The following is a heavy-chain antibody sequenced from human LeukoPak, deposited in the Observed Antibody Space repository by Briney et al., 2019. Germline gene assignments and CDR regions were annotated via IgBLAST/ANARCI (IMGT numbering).Heavy chain of an antibody. CDR2: IYHSGST. D-gene: IGHD5-18*01. J-gene: IGHJ4*02. Sequence: PSETLSLTCTVSGYSISSGYYWGWIRQPPGKGLEWIGSIYHSGSTYYNPSLKSRVTISVDTSKNQFSLKLSSVTAADTAVYYCARDPGWIQLGYFDYWGQGTLVTVSS. CDR3: ARDPGWIQLGYFDY. CDR1: GYSISSGYY. V-gene: IGHV4-38-2*02.